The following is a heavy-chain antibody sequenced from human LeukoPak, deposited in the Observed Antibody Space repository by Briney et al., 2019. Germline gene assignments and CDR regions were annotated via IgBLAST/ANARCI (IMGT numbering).Heavy chain of an antibody. J-gene: IGHJ4*02. CDR1: GGSFSGYQ. Sequence: SETLSLSCAVHGGSFSGYQWSWIRQPPGKGLEWIGQINHSGSTRYNPSLKSRVTISVGTSNNQFSLDLRSVTAADTAVYYCARGLAPTGDYYEGGYYYFDSWGQGILVTVSS. D-gene: IGHD3-10*01. CDR2: INHSGST. CDR3: ARGLAPTGDYYEGGYYYFDS. V-gene: IGHV4-34*01.